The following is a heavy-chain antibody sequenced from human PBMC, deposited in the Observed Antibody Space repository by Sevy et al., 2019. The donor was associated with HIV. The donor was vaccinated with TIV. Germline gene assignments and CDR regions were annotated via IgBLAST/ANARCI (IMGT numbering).Heavy chain of an antibody. CDR3: ARSPYVILTGSSDSFDY. CDR2: IYHTGST. Sequence: SETLSLTCTVFGASLSTYYWNWIRQPPGKGLEWIGYIYHTGSTNYNSSLKSRVTISIDTSQNHYSLNLNSVTAADTAVYYCARSPYVILTGSSDSFDYWGQGSLVTVSS. J-gene: IGHJ4*02. CDR1: GASLSTYY. V-gene: IGHV4-59*13. D-gene: IGHD3-9*01.